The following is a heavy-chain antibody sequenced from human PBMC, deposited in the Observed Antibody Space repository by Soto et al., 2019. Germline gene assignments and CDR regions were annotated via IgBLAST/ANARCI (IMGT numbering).Heavy chain of an antibody. CDR1: GGSFSGYY. J-gene: IGHJ4*02. CDR2: INHSGST. V-gene: IGHV4-34*01. D-gene: IGHD6-19*01. CDR3: ARGRRMGGTS. Sequence: SETLSLTCAVYGGSFSGYYWSWIRQPPGKGLEWIGEINHSGSTNYNPSLKSRVTISVDTSKNQFSLKLSSVTAADTAVYYCARGRRMGGTSWGQGTLVTSPQ.